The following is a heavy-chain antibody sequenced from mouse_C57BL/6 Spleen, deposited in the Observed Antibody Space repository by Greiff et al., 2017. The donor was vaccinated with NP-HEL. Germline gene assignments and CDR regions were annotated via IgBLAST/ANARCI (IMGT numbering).Heavy chain of an antibody. CDR2: IHPNSGST. V-gene: IGHV1-64*01. CDR1: GYTFTSYW. J-gene: IGHJ1*03. CDR3: ARELGRGYFDV. Sequence: QVQLQQPGAELVKPGASVKLSCKASGYTFTSYWMHWVKQRPGQGLEWIGMIHPNSGSTNYNEKFTSKATLTVDKSSSTAYMQLSSLTSEDSAVYYCARELGRGYFDVWGTGTTVTVSS. D-gene: IGHD4-1*01.